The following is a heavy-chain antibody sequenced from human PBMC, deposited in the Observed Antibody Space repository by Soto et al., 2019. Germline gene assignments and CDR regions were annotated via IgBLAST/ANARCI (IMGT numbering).Heavy chain of an antibody. J-gene: IGHJ6*02. CDR1: GGTFSSYA. Sequence: VASVKVSCKASGGTFSSYAISWVRQAPGQGLEWMGGIIPIFGTANYAQKFQGRVTITADKSTSTAYMELSSLRSEDTAVYYCARDCTNGVCYSANYYYYYGMDVWGQGTTVTVSS. CDR2: IIPIFGTA. CDR3: ARDCTNGVCYSANYYYYYGMDV. D-gene: IGHD2-8*01. V-gene: IGHV1-69*06.